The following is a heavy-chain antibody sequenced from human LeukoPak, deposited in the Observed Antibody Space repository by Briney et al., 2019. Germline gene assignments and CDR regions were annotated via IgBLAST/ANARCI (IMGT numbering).Heavy chain of an antibody. CDR1: GGTFSSYT. D-gene: IGHD6-13*01. J-gene: IGHJ4*02. V-gene: IGHV1-69*02. Sequence: GSSVKVSRKASGGTFSSYTISRVRQAPGQGLEWMGRIIPILGIANYAQKFQGRVTITADKSTSTAYMELSSLRSEDTAVYYCASYSSSWPRPFDYWGQGTLVTVSS. CDR2: IIPILGIA. CDR3: ASYSSSWPRPFDY.